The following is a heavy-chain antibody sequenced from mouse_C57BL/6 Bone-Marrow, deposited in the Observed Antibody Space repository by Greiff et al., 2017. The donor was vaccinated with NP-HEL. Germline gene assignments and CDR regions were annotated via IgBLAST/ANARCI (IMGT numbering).Heavy chain of an antibody. J-gene: IGHJ2*01. V-gene: IGHV1-7*01. CDR3: ARSDTTVVAHFDY. Sequence: QVHVKQSGAELAKPGASVKLSCKASGYTFTSYWMHWVKQRPGQGLEWIGYINPSSGYTKYNQKFKDKATLTADKSSSTAYMQLSSLTYEDSAVYYCARSDTTVVAHFDYWGQGTTLTVSS. D-gene: IGHD1-1*01. CDR1: GYTFTSYW. CDR2: INPSSGYT.